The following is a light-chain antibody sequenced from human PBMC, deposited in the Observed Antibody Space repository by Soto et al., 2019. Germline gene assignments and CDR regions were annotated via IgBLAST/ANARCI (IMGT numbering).Light chain of an antibody. J-gene: IGKJ2*01. CDR3: QQYSSSLYT. Sequence: EGVLTQSPGTLSLSPGERVTLSCRASQSVSSNYLAWYQHKPGQAPRLIIYGASARATGIPDRFSGSGSGTAFPLTISRLEPEDFAVYYCQQYSSSLYTFGQGTK. V-gene: IGKV3-20*01. CDR2: GAS. CDR1: QSVSSNY.